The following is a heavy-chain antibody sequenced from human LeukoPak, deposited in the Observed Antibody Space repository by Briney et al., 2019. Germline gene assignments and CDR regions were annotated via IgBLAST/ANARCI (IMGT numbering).Heavy chain of an antibody. D-gene: IGHD5-12*01. CDR1: GFTFSSYA. CDR3: ARDSPGYSGPRGNFDY. Sequence: GGSLRLSCAASGFTFSSYAMSWVRQAPGKGLKWVSTINDNGAGTYYADSVRGRSTISRDNSKNTLYLQMNSLRAEDTAVYYCARDSPGYSGPRGNFDYWGQGTLVTVSS. CDR2: INDNGAGT. J-gene: IGHJ4*02. V-gene: IGHV3-23*01.